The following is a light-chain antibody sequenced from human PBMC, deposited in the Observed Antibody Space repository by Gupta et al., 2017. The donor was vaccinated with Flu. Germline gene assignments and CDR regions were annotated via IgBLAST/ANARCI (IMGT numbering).Light chain of an antibody. CDR3: QSADRTDTYVL. CDR2: KDS. Sequence: SYELTQPPSVSVSPGQTAKITCSGDIFPHQYAYWYQQKAGQAPVLLIYKDSGRPSGITERFSGSNPGTTVTLTISGVQAEDEADYYCQSADRTDTYVLFGGGTKLTVL. J-gene: IGLJ2*01. V-gene: IGLV3-25*02. CDR1: IFPHQY.